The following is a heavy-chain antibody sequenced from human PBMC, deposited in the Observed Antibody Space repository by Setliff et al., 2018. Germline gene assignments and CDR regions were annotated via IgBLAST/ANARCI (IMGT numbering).Heavy chain of an antibody. J-gene: IGHJ6*03. CDR3: ARDGYSSGPHLYYYYYYYYMDV. Sequence: ASVKVSCKASGYTFTSYYMHWVRQAPGQGLEWMGIINPSGGSTSYAQKFQGRVTMTSDTSTSTVYMELSSLRSEDTAVYYCARDGYSSGPHLYYYYYYYYMDVWGKGATVTVSS. V-gene: IGHV1-46*01. D-gene: IGHD6-19*01. CDR1: GYTFTSYY. CDR2: INPSGGST.